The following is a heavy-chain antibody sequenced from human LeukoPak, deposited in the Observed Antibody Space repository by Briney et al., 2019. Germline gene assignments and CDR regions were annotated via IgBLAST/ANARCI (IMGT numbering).Heavy chain of an antibody. CDR2: INHSGST. V-gene: IGHV4-34*01. Sequence: PSETLSLTCAVYGGAFSGYYLSWILQPPGKGLEWIGEINHSGSTNYNPSLKSRVTISVDTSKNQFSLKLSSVTAADTAVYYCASGLGTGTPVAGMISGLFDYWGQGTLVTVSS. CDR3: ASGLGTGTPVAGMISGLFDY. D-gene: IGHD6-19*01. J-gene: IGHJ4*02. CDR1: GGAFSGYY.